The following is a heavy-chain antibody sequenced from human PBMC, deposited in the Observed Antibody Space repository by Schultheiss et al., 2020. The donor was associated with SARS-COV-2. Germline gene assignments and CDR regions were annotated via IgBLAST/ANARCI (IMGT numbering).Heavy chain of an antibody. Sequence: SGPTLVKPTQTLTLTCTFSGFSLSTSGMCVSWIRQPPGKALEWLALIYWNDDKRYSPSLKSRLTITKDTSKNQVVLTMTNMDPVDTATYYGARACSSTSCYTVGALDIWGQGTMVAVSS. CDR2: IYWNDDK. V-gene: IGHV2-5*08. CDR1: GFSLSTSGMC. J-gene: IGHJ3*02. CDR3: ARACSSTSCYTVGALDI. D-gene: IGHD2-2*02.